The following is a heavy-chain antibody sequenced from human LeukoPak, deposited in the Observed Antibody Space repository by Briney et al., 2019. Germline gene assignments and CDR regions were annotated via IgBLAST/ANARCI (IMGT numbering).Heavy chain of an antibody. CDR1: GGSFSGYY. D-gene: IGHD2-2*01. CDR3: ASSVGSSSYIPYYYYGMDV. Sequence: PSETLSLTCAVYGGSFSGYYWSWIRQPPGKGLEWIGEINHSGSTNYNPSLKSRVTISVDTSKNQFSLKLSSVTAADTAVYYCASSVGSSSYIPYYYYGMDVWGQGTTVTVSS. J-gene: IGHJ6*02. V-gene: IGHV4-34*01. CDR2: INHSGST.